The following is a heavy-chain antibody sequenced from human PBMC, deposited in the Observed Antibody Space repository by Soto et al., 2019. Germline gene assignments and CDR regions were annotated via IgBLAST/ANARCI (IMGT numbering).Heavy chain of an antibody. Sequence: SVKVSCKASGYTFTSYGTSWVRQAPGQGLEWMGWISAFFGKANYAQKFQGRVTITADESTSTAYMELSSLRSEDTAVYYCARVFVANTIAVRRCGDCRNYNWFDPWGQGTLVTVSS. D-gene: IGHD2-21*02. CDR2: ISAFFGKA. J-gene: IGHJ5*02. CDR3: ARVFVANTIAVRRCGDCRNYNWFDP. CDR1: GYTFTSYG. V-gene: IGHV1-69*13.